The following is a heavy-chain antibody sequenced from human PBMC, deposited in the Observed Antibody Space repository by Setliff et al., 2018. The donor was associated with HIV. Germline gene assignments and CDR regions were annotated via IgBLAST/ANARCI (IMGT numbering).Heavy chain of an antibody. CDR2: MNPSTGEI. Sequence: GASVKVSCKTSGYSFTGYDINWVRQATGQGLEWMAWMNPSTGEIGYAQKFQGGLTMTRDSSISTAYMELRGLRSEDTAIYYCARPSHVYGDNGPLGYWGQGTLVTVSS. J-gene: IGHJ4*02. D-gene: IGHD2-21*01. CDR1: GYSFTGYD. V-gene: IGHV1-8*01. CDR3: ARPSHVYGDNGPLGY.